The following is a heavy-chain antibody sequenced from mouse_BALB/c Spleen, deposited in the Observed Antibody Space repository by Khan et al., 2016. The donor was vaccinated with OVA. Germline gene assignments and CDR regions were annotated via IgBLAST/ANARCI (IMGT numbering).Heavy chain of an antibody. J-gene: IGHJ4*01. Sequence: QLEESGPGLVKPSQSLSLTCTVTGYSITSDYAWNWIRQFPGNKLEWMGYISSTGGTSYNPSLKSRISITRDTSKNQFFLQLKSVTAEDTATYYCARSLYYSYGYALDCWGRGTLVTVSP. D-gene: IGHD2-14*01. CDR3: ARSLYYSYGYALDC. CDR1: GYSITSDYA. CDR2: ISSTGGT. V-gene: IGHV3-2*02.